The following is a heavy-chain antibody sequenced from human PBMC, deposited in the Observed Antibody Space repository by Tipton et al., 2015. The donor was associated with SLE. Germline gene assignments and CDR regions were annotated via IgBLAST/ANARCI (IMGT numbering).Heavy chain of an antibody. J-gene: IGHJ3*02. CDR1: GGSITSHY. CDR2: IHYSGTT. Sequence: TLSLTCTVSGGSITSHYWNWIRQPPGRGLEWVGYIHYSGTTHDNPSLKSRVTMSVDMSKNQFSLRLASVTAADTAVYYCARTLGAIAHTVYDAFDIWGQGKMVTVSS. V-gene: IGHV4-59*11. D-gene: IGHD2-21*01. CDR3: ARTLGAIAHTVYDAFDI.